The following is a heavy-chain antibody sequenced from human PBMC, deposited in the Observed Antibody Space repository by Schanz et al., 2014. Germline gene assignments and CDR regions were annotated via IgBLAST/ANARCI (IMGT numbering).Heavy chain of an antibody. Sequence: QVQLVQSGAEVKKPGASVKVSCKASGYTFTSYGITWVRQAHGQGLEWMGWMNPNSGNTGYAQMFQGRVTMTRHTSISTTYMELSSLRSKDTAVYYCARDGEAAAACDYWGQGTLVTVSS. V-gene: IGHV1-8*01. CDR2: MNPNSGNT. CDR1: GYTFTSYG. J-gene: IGHJ4*02. D-gene: IGHD6-13*01. CDR3: ARDGEAAAACDY.